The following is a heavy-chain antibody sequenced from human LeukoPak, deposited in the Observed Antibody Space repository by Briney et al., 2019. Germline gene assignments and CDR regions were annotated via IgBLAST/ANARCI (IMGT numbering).Heavy chain of an antibody. Sequence: GRSLRLSCAASGFTLSSFTMHWVRHNPGKGLEWVAVISYDESQKWYADSVKGRFTISRDISKNTLYLQMNSLRAEDTAVYYCAREQLPLMGDAFDIWGQGTMVTVSS. CDR1: GFTLSSFT. V-gene: IGHV3-30-3*01. J-gene: IGHJ3*02. CDR3: AREQLPLMGDAFDI. D-gene: IGHD6-6*01. CDR2: ISYDESQK.